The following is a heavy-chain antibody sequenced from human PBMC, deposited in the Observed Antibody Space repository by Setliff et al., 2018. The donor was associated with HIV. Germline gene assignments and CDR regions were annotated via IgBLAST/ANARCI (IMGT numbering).Heavy chain of an antibody. CDR2: VYHSGST. CDR1: GGSISTTNW. J-gene: IGHJ4*02. V-gene: IGHV4-4*02. D-gene: IGHD6-6*01. CDR3: TRDMSSSSHY. Sequence: SETLSLTCAVSGGSISTTNWWSWVRQPPGKGLEWIGEVYHSGSTNYNPSLKSRVTISVDKSKNQFSLKLSSLAAADSAVYYCTRDMSSSSHYWGQGMLVTVSS.